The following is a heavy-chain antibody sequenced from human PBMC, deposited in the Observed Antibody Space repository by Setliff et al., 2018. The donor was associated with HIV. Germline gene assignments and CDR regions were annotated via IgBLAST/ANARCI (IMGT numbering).Heavy chain of an antibody. Sequence: PGGSLRLSCAASRFSFSTSWMTWVRQAPGKGLEWIANINEDGNKKYHAGSVWGRFTISRDNAKNSLYLQMNNLRAEDTAVYYCARVGMEPWLRYYYYMDVWGKGTTVTVSS. V-gene: IGHV3-7*01. CDR3: ARVGMEPWLRYYYYMDV. D-gene: IGHD1-20*01. CDR2: INEDGNKK. CDR1: RFSFSTSW. J-gene: IGHJ6*03.